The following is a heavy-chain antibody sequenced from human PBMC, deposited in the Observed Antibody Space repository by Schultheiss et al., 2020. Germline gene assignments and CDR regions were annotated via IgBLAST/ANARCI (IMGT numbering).Heavy chain of an antibody. D-gene: IGHD1-20*01. CDR2: IYPGDSDT. CDR3: AKDSRNWNDVSDYGMDV. V-gene: IGHV5-51*01. CDR1: GYSFTSYW. J-gene: IGHJ6*02. Sequence: GGSLRLSCKGSGYSFTSYWIGWVRQMPGKGLEWMGIIYPGDSDTRYSPSFQGQVTISADKSISTAYLQWSSLKASDTAMYYCAKDSRNWNDVSDYGMDVWGQGATVTV.